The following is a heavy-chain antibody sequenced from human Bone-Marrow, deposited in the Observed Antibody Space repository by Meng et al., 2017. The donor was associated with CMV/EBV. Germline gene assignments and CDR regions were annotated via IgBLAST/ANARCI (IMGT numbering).Heavy chain of an antibody. D-gene: IGHD2-2*01. V-gene: IGHV4-34*01. J-gene: IGHJ1*01. CDR3: ARARLRKYQLLNKYSQH. CDR2: INHSGST. CDR1: GGSFSGCY. Sequence: SETLSLTCAVYGGSFSGCYWSWIRQPPGKGLEWIGEINHSGSTNYDPSLKSPVTITVDTSKNQFPLKLSSVTAADTAVSYCARARLRKYQLLNKYSQHWGQGTLVTVSS.